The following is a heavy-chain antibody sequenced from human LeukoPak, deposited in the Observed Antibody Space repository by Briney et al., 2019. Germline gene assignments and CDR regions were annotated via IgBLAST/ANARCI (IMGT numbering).Heavy chain of an antibody. J-gene: IGHJ4*02. V-gene: IGHV3-30-3*01. CDR2: ISYDGSNK. CDR3: ARAIVGGYSGPFDY. D-gene: IGHD4-23*01. Sequence: PGGSLRLSCAASGFTFSSYAMHWVRQAPGKGLEWVAVISYDGSNKYYADSVKGRFTISRDNSKNTLYLQMNSLRAEDTAVYYCARAIVGGYSGPFDYWGQGTLVTVSS. CDR1: GFTFSSYA.